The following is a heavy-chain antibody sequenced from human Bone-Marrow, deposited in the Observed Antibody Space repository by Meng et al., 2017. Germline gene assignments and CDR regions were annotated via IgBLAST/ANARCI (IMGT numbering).Heavy chain of an antibody. CDR3: ARFDSSGYYYVDAFDI. Sequence: GGSLRLSCAASGFTFSSYAMHWVRQAPGKGLEWVAVISYDGSNKYYADSVKGRFTISRDNSKNTLYLQMNSLRAEDTAVYYCARFDSSGYYYVDAFDIWGQGTMVTVSS. CDR2: ISYDGSNK. D-gene: IGHD3-22*01. V-gene: IGHV3-30*04. J-gene: IGHJ3*02. CDR1: GFTFSSYA.